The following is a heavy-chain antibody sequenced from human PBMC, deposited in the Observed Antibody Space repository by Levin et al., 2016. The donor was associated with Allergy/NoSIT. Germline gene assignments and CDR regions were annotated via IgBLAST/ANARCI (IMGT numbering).Heavy chain of an antibody. D-gene: IGHD1-1*01. Sequence: ASVKVSCKASGYTFTGYYMHWVRQAPGQGLEWMGWINPNSGGTNYAQKFQGRVTMTRDTSISTAYMELSRLRSDDTAVYYCARQNWNDPFFDYWGQGTLVTVSS. CDR1: GYTFTGYY. V-gene: IGHV1-2*02. J-gene: IGHJ4*02. CDR3: ARQNWNDPFFDY. CDR2: INPNSGGT.